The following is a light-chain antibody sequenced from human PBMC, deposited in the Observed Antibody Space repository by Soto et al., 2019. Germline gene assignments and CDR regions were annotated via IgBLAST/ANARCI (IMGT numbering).Light chain of an antibody. CDR1: QSVSGS. CDR2: GAS. J-gene: IGKJ1*01. CDR3: QQYNDWPPWR. Sequence: EIVMTQTPATLSVSPGERATLSCRASQSVSGSLAWYEQRPGQALRLLIYGASTRATGIPARFSGSGSGTEFTLTISSLQSEDFAVYYCQQYNDWPPWRFGQGTKVDIK. V-gene: IGKV3-15*01.